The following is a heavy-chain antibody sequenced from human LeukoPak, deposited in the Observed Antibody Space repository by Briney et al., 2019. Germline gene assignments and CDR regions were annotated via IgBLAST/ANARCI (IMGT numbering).Heavy chain of an antibody. V-gene: IGHV3-11*03. CDR2: ISSSGTYT. CDR1: GFTFSDYY. J-gene: IGHJ4*02. D-gene: IGHD2-15*01. CDR3: ARFYCSGGSCYPYYFDY. Sequence: GGSLRLSCAASGFTFSDYYMTWIRQAPGKGLEWVSYISSSGTYTNYADSVKGRYTISRDNAKNSLYLQMNSLRAEDTDVYSCARFYCSGGSCYPYYFDYWGQGTLVTVSS.